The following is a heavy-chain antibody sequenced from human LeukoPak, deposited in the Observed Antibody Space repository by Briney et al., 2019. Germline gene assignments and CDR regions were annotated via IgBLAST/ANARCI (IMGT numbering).Heavy chain of an antibody. CDR3: ARGGGYSGYDLYFDY. Sequence: SETLSLTCTVSGASISSNYWSWIRQPPGNGLEWIGFIYYRGNTNYNPSLKSRVTISVDMSKNQFSLKLSSVTAADTAVYYCARGGGYSGYDLYFDYWGQGTLVTVSS. V-gene: IGHV4-59*01. D-gene: IGHD5-12*01. J-gene: IGHJ4*02. CDR2: IYYRGNT. CDR1: GASISSNY.